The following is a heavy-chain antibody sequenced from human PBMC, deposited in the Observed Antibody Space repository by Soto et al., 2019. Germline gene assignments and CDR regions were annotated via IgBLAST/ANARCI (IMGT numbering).Heavy chain of an antibody. CDR1: GFTFSSYA. CDR2: VSAAGGST. Sequence: AGGSLRLSCAASGFTFSSYAMSWVRQAPGKGLEWVSSVSAAGGSTNYAASVKGRFTISRDNSKSTLFLQMSGLRAEDTAVYYCAKERSYGRPFDHWGQGALVTVSS. D-gene: IGHD3-16*01. V-gene: IGHV3-23*01. J-gene: IGHJ4*02. CDR3: AKERSYGRPFDH.